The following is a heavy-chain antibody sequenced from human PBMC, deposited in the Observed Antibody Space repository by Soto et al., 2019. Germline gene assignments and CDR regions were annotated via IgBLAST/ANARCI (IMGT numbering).Heavy chain of an antibody. J-gene: IGHJ4*02. V-gene: IGHV3-30*18. CDR2: TSYDGSHK. D-gene: IGHD1-26*01. CDR1: GXTLSKFF. Sequence: GSLRLSCAASGXTLSKFFMHWVRQAPGKGLECVAFTSYDGSHKYYAASVKGRFTVSRDKSRHMLYLQMSSLRFDDTALYYCAKGASVGNFYIDSWGQGTLGTVSS. CDR3: AKGASVGNFYIDS.